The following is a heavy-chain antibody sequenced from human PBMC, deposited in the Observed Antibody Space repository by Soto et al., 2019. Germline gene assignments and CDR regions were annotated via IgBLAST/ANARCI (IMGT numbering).Heavy chain of an antibody. CDR2: ISGSGGST. CDR1: GFTFSSYS. J-gene: IGHJ4*02. Sequence: PGGSLRLSCAASGFTFSSYSMSWVRQAPGKGLEWVSAISGSGGSTYYADSVKGRFTNSRDNSKNTLYLQMNSLRAEDTAVYYCAKSLRALSSGLGYWGQGTLVTVSS. V-gene: IGHV3-23*01. D-gene: IGHD6-19*01. CDR3: AKSLRALSSGLGY.